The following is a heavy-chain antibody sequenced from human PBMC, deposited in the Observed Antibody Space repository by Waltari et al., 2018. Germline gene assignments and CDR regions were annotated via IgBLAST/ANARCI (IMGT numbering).Heavy chain of an antibody. CDR2: INHSGST. Sequence: QVQLQQWGAGLLKPSETLSLTCAVYGGSFSGYYWSWIRQPPGKGLEWIGEINHSGSTNYNPSLKMRVTISVDTSKNQFSLKLSSVTAADTAVYYCARLMTGTGGYGMDVWGQGTTVTVSS. CDR1: GGSFSGYY. V-gene: IGHV4-34*01. J-gene: IGHJ6*02. D-gene: IGHD3-9*01. CDR3: ARLMTGTGGYGMDV.